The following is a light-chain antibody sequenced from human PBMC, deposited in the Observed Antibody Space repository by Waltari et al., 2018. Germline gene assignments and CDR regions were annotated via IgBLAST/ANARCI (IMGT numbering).Light chain of an antibody. Sequence: DIQMTQSPSSLSASVGDRVTITCRASQNITMYLNWYQQKAGKAPTLLTYAASILQSGVPSRFSGSGSGTDFALTISNLQPEDFVTYFCQQTYSSPRFGPGTKVDCK. CDR2: AAS. J-gene: IGKJ3*01. V-gene: IGKV1-39*01. CDR1: QNITMY. CDR3: QQTYSSPR.